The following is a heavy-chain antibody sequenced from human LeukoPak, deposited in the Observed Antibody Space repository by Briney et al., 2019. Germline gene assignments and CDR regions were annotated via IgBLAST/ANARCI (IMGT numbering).Heavy chain of an antibody. J-gene: IGHJ4*02. CDR1: GASISCYY. D-gene: IGHD2-2*01. CDR2: IYTSETT. CDR3: AIHRSPSSLSFFDI. Sequence: SETLSITCSVSGASISCYYWSWIRQPPGKGPEWIGYIYTSETTNFNPALRSRVTISIDTSKNQVSLRLSAVTAADTALYYCAIHRSPSSLSFFDIWGQGMLVIVSS. V-gene: IGHV4-4*09.